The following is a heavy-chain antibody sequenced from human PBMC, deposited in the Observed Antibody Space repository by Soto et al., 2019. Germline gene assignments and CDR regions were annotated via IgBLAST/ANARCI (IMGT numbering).Heavy chain of an antibody. CDR3: ARAGASSAWTLDY. D-gene: IGHD6-19*01. Sequence: GGSLRLSCAASGFIFSSYSMNWVRQAPGKGQEWVSYISYTSTTMYYADSVRGRFTISRDSAKNSLYLQMNSLRHEDTAVYYCARAGASSAWTLDYWGRGTLVTVSS. J-gene: IGHJ4*02. CDR1: GFIFSSYS. CDR2: ISYTSTTM. V-gene: IGHV3-48*02.